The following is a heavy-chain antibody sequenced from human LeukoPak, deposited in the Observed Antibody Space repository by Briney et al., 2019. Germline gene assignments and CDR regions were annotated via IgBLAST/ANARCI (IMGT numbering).Heavy chain of an antibody. CDR3: ASQWLVDFDY. CDR2: IYYSGST. D-gene: IGHD6-19*01. V-gene: IGHV4-39*07. Sequence: PSETLSLTCTVSGGSISSSSYYWGWIRQPPGKGLEWIGSIYYSGSTYYNPSLKSRVTISVDTSKNQFSLKLSSVTAADTAVYYCASQWLVDFDYWGQGTLVTVSS. CDR1: GGSISSSSYY. J-gene: IGHJ4*02.